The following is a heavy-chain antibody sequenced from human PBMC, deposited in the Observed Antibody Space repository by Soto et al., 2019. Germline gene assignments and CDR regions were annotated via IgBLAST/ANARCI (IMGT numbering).Heavy chain of an antibody. CDR3: AKGRAYCGGDSYLVTHTNDN. Sequence: GGSLRLSCAASGFTFRSYAMTLIRQAPGKGLEWDSPISGSGGSTYYADSVKGRFTISRDNSKNTLYQQMNSLRAEDTAVYYCAKGRAYCGGDSYLVTHTNDNWGQGTLVTVSS. V-gene: IGHV3-23*01. CDR2: ISGSGGST. CDR1: GFTFRSYA. D-gene: IGHD2-21*02. J-gene: IGHJ4*02.